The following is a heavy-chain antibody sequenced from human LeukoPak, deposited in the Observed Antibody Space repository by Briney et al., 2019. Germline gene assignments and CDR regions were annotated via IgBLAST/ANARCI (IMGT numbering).Heavy chain of an antibody. CDR1: GFTFDDYA. CDR3: AKGGGSYCVDAFDI. D-gene: IGHD1-26*01. J-gene: IGHJ3*02. CDR2: ISWNSGSI. V-gene: IGHV3-9*03. Sequence: GRSLRLSCAASGFTFDDYAMHWVRQAPGKGLEWVSGISWNSGSIGYADSVKGRFTISRDNAKNSLYLQMNSLRAEDMALYYCAKGGGSYCVDAFDIWGQGTMVTVSS.